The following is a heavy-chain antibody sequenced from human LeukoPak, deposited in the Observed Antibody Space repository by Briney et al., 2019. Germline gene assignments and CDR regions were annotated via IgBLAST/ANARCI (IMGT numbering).Heavy chain of an antibody. CDR3: ARHYYCSGGICSFDY. CDR2: IYSGGST. J-gene: IGHJ4*02. CDR1: GFTVSSNY. V-gene: IGHV3-53*01. D-gene: IGHD2-15*01. Sequence: PGGSLRLSCAASGFTVSSNYMSWVRQAPGKGLEWVSVIYSGGSTYYADSVKGRFTISRDNSKNTLYLQMNSLRAEDTAVYFCARHYYCSGGICSFDYWGQGTLVTVSS.